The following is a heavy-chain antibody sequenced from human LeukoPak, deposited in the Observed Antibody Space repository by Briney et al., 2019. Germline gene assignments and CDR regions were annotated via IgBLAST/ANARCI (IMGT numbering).Heavy chain of an antibody. D-gene: IGHD1-26*01. Sequence: GGSLRPSCAASGFTFSSYWMSWVRQAPGKGLEWVANVKQDGREKHCVDSVKGRFTISRDNAKNSLYLQMNSLRVEDTAVYYCARGLGAPDSWGHGTLVTVSS. CDR1: GFTFSSYW. CDR2: VKQDGREK. J-gene: IGHJ5*01. V-gene: IGHV3-7*01. CDR3: ARGLGAPDS.